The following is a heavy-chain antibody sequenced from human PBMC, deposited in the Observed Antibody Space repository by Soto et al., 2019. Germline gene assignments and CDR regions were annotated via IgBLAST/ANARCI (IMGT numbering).Heavy chain of an antibody. V-gene: IGHV3-23*01. D-gene: IGHD6-13*01. CDR1: GFTFSTYG. CDR3: AKWRSSWTNYYYYYGMDV. J-gene: IGHJ6*02. CDR2: ISGSGATT. Sequence: GGSLRLSCSASGFTFSTYGMSWVRQAPGKGLEWVSAISGSGATTYHADSVKGRFTISRDNSRNTLYLQMNGLRAEDTALYYCAKWRSSWTNYYYYYGMDVWGQGTTVTVSS.